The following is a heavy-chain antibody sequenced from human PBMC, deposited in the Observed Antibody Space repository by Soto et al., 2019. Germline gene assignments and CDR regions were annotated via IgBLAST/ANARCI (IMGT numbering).Heavy chain of an antibody. J-gene: IGHJ5*02. Sequence: AASGFTFSSYSMNWVRQAPGKGLEWVSSISSSSSYIYYADSVKGRFTISRDNAKNSLYLQMNSLRAEDTAVYYCARASPTYDFWSGYYEYGWFDPWGQGTLVTVSS. CDR1: GFTFSSYS. CDR3: ARASPTYDFWSGYYEYGWFDP. CDR2: ISSSSSYI. D-gene: IGHD3-3*01. V-gene: IGHV3-21*01.